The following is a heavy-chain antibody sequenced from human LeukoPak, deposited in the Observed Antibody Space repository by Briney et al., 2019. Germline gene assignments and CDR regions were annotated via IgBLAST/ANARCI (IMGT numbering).Heavy chain of an antibody. CDR2: INPNSGGT. D-gene: IGHD6-19*01. CDR1: GYTFTGYY. CDR3: ARDFSAYSSRWY. V-gene: IGHV1-2*02. Sequence: ASVKVSCKASGYTFTGYYMHWVRQAPGQGLERMGWINPNSGGTNYAQKFQGRVTMTRDTSISTAYMELSRLRSDDTAVYYCARDFSAYSSRWYWGQGTLVTVSS. J-gene: IGHJ4*02.